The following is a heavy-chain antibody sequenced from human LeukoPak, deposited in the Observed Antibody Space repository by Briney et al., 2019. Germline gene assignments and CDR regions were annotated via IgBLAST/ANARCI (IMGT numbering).Heavy chain of an antibody. J-gene: IGHJ3*02. CDR3: ARDGDSGSFRLRAYAFDI. CDR1: GGSISSYY. CDR2: ISYSGST. V-gene: IGHV4-59*12. Sequence: PSETLSLTGTVSGGSISSYYWSWIRQPPGKGLEWIGYISYSGSTNYNPSLKSRVTISVDTSKNQFSLKLSSVTAADTAVYYCARDGDSGSFRLRAYAFDIWGQGTMVTVSS. D-gene: IGHD1-26*01.